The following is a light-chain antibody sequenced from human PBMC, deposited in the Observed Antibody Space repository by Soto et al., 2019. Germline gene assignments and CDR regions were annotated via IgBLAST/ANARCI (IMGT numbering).Light chain of an antibody. CDR2: AAS. Sequence: DVEVTQTPSSLSASVGDRVTITCRASQSIGSYLNWYQQKPGQAPKLLIYAASSLQSGVPSRFSGGCATKYTLLIISILSAEDVVYYCQQDSTCPPITFGQGTRLAIK. V-gene: IGKV1-39*02. CDR3: QDSTCPPIT. J-gene: IGKJ5*01. CDR1: QSIGSY.